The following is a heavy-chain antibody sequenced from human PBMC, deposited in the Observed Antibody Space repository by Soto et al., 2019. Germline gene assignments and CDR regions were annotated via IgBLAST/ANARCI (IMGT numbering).Heavy chain of an antibody. CDR2: IYGGGST. CDR1: GFTVSSNY. V-gene: IGHV3-66*01. D-gene: IGHD4-17*01. CDR3: ARAGTTVTTIFAFDI. Sequence: EVQLVESGGGLVQPGGSLRLSCAASGFTVSSNYMSWSRKAPGKGLEGVSVIYGGGSTYYADSVKGRFTISRDNSKNTLYLQMNSLRAEDTAVYYCARAGTTVTTIFAFDIWGQGTMVTVSS. J-gene: IGHJ3*02.